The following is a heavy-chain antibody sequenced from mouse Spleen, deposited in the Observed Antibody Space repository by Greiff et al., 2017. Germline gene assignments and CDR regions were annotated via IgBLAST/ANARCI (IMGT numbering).Heavy chain of an antibody. J-gene: IGHJ2*01. D-gene: IGHD1-1*01. Sequence: QVQLQQPGAELVKPGASVKMSCKASGYTFTSYWITWVKQRPGQGLEWIGDIYPGSGSTNYNEKFKSKATLTVDTSSSTAYMQLSSLTSEDSAVYYCASIYYYDGSPLDYWGQGTTLTVSS. V-gene: IGHV1-55*01. CDR1: GYTFTSYW. CDR3: ASIYYYDGSPLDY. CDR2: IYPGSGST.